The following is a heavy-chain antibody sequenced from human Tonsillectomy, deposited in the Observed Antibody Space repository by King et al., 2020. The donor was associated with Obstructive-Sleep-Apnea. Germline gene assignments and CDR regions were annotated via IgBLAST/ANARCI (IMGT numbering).Heavy chain of an antibody. Sequence: QLVQSGAEVKKPGASVKVSCKASGYTFTSFGISWVRQAPGQGLEWIGWISTYNGNTHYAQKFQGRVTMTTDTSTTTGYMGLRSLRADDTAIYYCARGLSATVTPIPFDFWGQGTLVSVSS. D-gene: IGHD4-17*01. V-gene: IGHV1-18*04. J-gene: IGHJ4*02. CDR2: ISTYNGNT. CDR3: ARGLSATVTPIPFDF. CDR1: GYTFTSFG.